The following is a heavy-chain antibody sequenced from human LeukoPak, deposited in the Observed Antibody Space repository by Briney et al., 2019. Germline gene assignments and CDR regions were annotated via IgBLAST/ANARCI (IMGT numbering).Heavy chain of an antibody. Sequence: PGGSLRLSCAASGFTFSNYGMHWVRQAPGKGLVWVSRINSDGSSTSYADSVKGRFTISRDNAKNTLYLQMNSLRAEDTAVYYCAREVYDSSGYYELNIDYWGQGTLVTVSS. CDR2: INSDGSST. CDR3: AREVYDSSGYYELNIDY. V-gene: IGHV3-74*01. D-gene: IGHD3-22*01. CDR1: GFTFSNYG. J-gene: IGHJ4*02.